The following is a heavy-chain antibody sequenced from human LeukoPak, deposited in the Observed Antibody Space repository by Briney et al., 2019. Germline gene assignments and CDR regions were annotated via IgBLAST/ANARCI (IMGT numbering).Heavy chain of an antibody. Sequence: GGSLRLSCAACGFTFSNYWMTWVRQAPGQGPEFLANIKPTGSETYYVDPVKGRFTISRDNAKNLLFLQMNSLRGEDTALYYCGGFGYEAAVDLWGRGTLVTVSS. V-gene: IGHV3-7*01. CDR1: GFTFSNYW. CDR2: IKPTGSET. CDR3: GGFGYEAAVDL. J-gene: IGHJ4*02. D-gene: IGHD3-10*01.